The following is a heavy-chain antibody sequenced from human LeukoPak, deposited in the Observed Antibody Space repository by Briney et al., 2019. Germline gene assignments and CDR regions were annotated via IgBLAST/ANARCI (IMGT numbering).Heavy chain of an antibody. CDR2: VVSSGDTT. CDR3: AKFGFWVRGDYDFNN. J-gene: IGHJ4*02. D-gene: IGHD4-17*01. CDR1: GFTFNNYA. Sequence: GGSLTLSCAASGFTFNNYAMSWVRQAPAQGLELVSSVVSSGDTTLYADSVKGRFTTSRDNSTNMLYLQMLSLRAEATAIYYCAKFGFWVRGDYDFNNWGQGTLVTVSS. V-gene: IGHV3-23*01.